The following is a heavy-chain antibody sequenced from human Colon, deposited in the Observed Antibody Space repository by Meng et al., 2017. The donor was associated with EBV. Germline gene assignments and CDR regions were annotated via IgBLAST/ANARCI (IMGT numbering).Heavy chain of an antibody. Sequence: VPPLESGPGLVKHSQTLSLTCTVSGGSISSGDYYRSWIRQPPGKGLELIGHIYYSGSTSYNPSLKSRVTISVDTSNNQFSLKLSSVTAADTAVYYCARVGWRQWSFDLWGRGTLVTVSS. CDR1: GGSISSGDYY. V-gene: IGHV4-30-4*01. D-gene: IGHD5-18*01. CDR2: IYYSGST. J-gene: IGHJ2*01. CDR3: ARVGWRQWSFDL.